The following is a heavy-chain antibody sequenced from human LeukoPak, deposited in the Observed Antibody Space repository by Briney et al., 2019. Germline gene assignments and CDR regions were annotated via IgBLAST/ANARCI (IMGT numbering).Heavy chain of an antibody. CDR2: IYYSGTT. CDR3: ASGSVTTLLFDF. D-gene: IGHD3-10*01. J-gene: IGHJ4*02. Sequence: SQTLSLTCTVSGGSISSGDYYWSWIRQPPGKGLEWIGYIYYSGTTYYNPSLKSRLTISVDTSKNQFSLELSSVTAADTAVYYCASGSVTTLLFDFWGQGTLVTVSS. CDR1: GGSISSGDYY. V-gene: IGHV4-30-4*01.